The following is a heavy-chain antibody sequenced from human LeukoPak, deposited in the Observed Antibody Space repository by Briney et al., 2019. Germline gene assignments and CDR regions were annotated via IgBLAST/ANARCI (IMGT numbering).Heavy chain of an antibody. CDR3: ARVPLIVVVPAALSGDY. D-gene: IGHD2-2*01. J-gene: IGHJ4*02. CDR2: ISAYNGNT. CDR1: GYTLTSYG. Sequence: ASVKVSCKASGYTLTSYGISWVRQAPGQGLEGMGWISAYNGNTNYAQKLQGRVTMTTDTSTSTAYMELRSLRSDDTAVYYCARVPLIVVVPAALSGDYWGQGTLVTVSS. V-gene: IGHV1-18*04.